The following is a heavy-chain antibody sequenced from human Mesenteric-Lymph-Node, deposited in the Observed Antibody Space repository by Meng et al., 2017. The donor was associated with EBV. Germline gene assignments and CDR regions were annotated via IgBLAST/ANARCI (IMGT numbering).Heavy chain of an antibody. D-gene: IGHD3-10*01. V-gene: IGHV4-4*02. CDR1: GGPISSSNW. J-gene: IGHJ4*02. CDR2: IYHSGST. CDR3: ARDLSGSRNRPFDY. Sequence: QGQLQGSGPGLVMPSGPLSLIGVVSGGPISSSNWWSWVRQPPGKGLKWIGEIYHSGSTNYNPSLKSRVTISVDKSKNQFSLKLSSVTAADTAVYYCARDLSGSRNRPFDYWGQGTLVTVSS.